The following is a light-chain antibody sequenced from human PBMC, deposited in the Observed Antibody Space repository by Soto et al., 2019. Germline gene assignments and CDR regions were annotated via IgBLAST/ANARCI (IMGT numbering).Light chain of an antibody. V-gene: IGLV1-44*01. CDR1: SSNIGTNA. CDR3: AAWDDSLNGHV. J-gene: IGLJ1*01. CDR2: NNN. Sequence: QSVLTQPPSASGTPGQRVTISCSGGSSNIGTNAVNWYQQLPGTAPKLLIYNNNQRPSGVPDRFSGSKSGTSASLAISGLQSEDEADYYCAAWDDSLNGHVFGTGTKVPVL.